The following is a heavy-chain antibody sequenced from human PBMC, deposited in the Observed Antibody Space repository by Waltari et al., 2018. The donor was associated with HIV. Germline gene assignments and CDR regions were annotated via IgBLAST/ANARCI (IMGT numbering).Heavy chain of an antibody. CDR2: INHSGST. CDR1: GGSFCDYY. CDR3: ARHHHFVGLVYGMDV. V-gene: IGHV4-34*01. J-gene: IGHJ6*02. Sequence: QVQLQQWGAGLLKPSETLSLTCAVYGGSFCDYYWSWIRQPPGKGLEWLCDINHSGSTNYNPSLKSRVTISVDTSKNQFSLKLRSVTAADTAVYYCARHHHFVGLVYGMDVWGQGTTVTVSS.